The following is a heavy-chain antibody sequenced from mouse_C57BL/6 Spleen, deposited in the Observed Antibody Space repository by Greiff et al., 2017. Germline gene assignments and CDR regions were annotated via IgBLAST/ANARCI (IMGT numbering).Heavy chain of an antibody. D-gene: IGHD1-1*01. CDR3: ARSLITTVGDFDY. Sequence: QVQLKQPGTELVKPGASVKLSCKASGYTFTSYWMHWVKQRPGQGLEWIGNINPSNGGTNYNEKFKSKATLTVDKSSSTAYMQLSSLTSEDSAVYYCARSLITTVGDFDYWGQGTTLTVSS. CDR2: INPSNGGT. V-gene: IGHV1-53*01. CDR1: GYTFTSYW. J-gene: IGHJ2*01.